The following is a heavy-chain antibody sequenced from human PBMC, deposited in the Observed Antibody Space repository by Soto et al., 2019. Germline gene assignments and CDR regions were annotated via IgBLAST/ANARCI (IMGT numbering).Heavy chain of an antibody. Sequence: EVQLLESGGGLVQPGGSLTLSCAASGFTFSSYAMSWVRQAPGKGLEGVSAISGGGNDRFYADSVRGRFTISRDNSRNTLYLHMTSLRAEDTAVQYCASSPFIASTDTEPFDSWGQGTLVTVSS. CDR1: GFTFSSYA. CDR3: ASSPFIASTDTEPFDS. D-gene: IGHD6-13*01. J-gene: IGHJ4*02. CDR2: ISGGGNDR. V-gene: IGHV3-23*01.